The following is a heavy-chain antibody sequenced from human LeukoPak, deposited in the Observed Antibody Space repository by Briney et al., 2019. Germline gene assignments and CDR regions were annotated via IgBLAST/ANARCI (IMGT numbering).Heavy chain of an antibody. V-gene: IGHV3-23*01. J-gene: IGHJ4*02. CDR2: FSGGGGIT. CDR3: AKGLYYYDSTGYRLFDC. CDR1: GFTFSSSA. D-gene: IGHD3-22*01. Sequence: GGSLRLSCAASGFTFSSSAMSWVRQYPGKGLEWVAGFSGGGGITYYADSVKGRFTISRDRSKSTLYLQMNTLRVEDTAIYYCAKGLYYYDSTGYRLFDCWGQGTLVTVSS.